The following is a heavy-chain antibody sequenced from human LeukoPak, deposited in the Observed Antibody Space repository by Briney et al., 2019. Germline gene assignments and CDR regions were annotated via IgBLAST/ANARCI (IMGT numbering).Heavy chain of an antibody. D-gene: IGHD6-13*01. CDR1: GYTFTSYG. CDR3: AREGVAGTGLDY. V-gene: IGHV1-18*01. Sequence: ASVKVSCKASGYTFTSYGISWVRQAPGQGLEWMGWISAYNGNTNYAQKLQGRITMTRDTSTSTLYMELSSLRSEDRAVYYCAREGVAGTGLDYWGQGTLVTVSS. CDR2: ISAYNGNT. J-gene: IGHJ4*02.